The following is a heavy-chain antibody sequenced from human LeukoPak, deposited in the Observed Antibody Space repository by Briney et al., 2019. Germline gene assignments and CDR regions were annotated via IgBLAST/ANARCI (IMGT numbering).Heavy chain of an antibody. CDR1: GGSISSGSYY. Sequence: SETLSLTCTVSGGSISSGSYYWGWIRQPAGKGLEWIGRIYTSGSTNYNPSLKSRVTISVDTSKNQFSLKLSSVTAADTAVYYCARDYYGSGSYAYYYYYMDVWGKGTTVTVSS. D-gene: IGHD3-10*01. CDR3: ARDYYGSGSYAYYYYYMDV. CDR2: IYTSGST. J-gene: IGHJ6*03. V-gene: IGHV4-61*02.